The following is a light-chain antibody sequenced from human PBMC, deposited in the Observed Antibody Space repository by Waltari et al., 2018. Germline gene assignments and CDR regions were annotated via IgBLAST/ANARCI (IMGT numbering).Light chain of an antibody. V-gene: IGLV3-1*01. Sequence: SYDLTQPPSVSVSPGQTVTISCSGHNLGNKYVSWYQQKAGQAPLLVVYARDRRPSGIPERFSGSNSDTRATLTISGTQAIDEADYYCQTWDSSLVVFGGGTKLTVL. CDR2: ARD. CDR3: QTWDSSLVV. CDR1: NLGNKY. J-gene: IGLJ2*01.